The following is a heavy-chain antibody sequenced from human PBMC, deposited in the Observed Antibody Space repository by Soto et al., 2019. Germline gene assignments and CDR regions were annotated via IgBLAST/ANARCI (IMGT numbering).Heavy chain of an antibody. CDR2: INPNTGDT. Sequence: GASVKVSCKASGYTFTGSYMHWVRQAPGQGLEWMGWINPNTGDTNYAQKFQGRVTMTRDTSISTAYMDLSRLRSDDTAVYYCVKERTSEGYFDYWGQGTLVTVSS. V-gene: IGHV1-2*02. J-gene: IGHJ4*02. CDR3: VKERTSEGYFDY. CDR1: GYTFTGSY.